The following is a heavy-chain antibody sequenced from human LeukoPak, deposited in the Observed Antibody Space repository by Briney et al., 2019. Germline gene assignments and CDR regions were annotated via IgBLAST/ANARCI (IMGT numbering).Heavy chain of an antibody. V-gene: IGHV1-18*04. J-gene: IGHJ6*03. CDR1: GYIFTDYY. CDR2: ISAYNGNT. D-gene: IGHD6-6*01. CDR3: AREGGIARPPYLYYYIDV. Sequence: GASVKVSCKASGYIFTDYYIHWVRQAPGQGLEWMGWISAYNGNTNYAQKLQDRVIMTTDTSTSTAYMEPRSLRSDDTAVYYCAREGGIARPPYLYYYIDVWGKGTTVTVSS.